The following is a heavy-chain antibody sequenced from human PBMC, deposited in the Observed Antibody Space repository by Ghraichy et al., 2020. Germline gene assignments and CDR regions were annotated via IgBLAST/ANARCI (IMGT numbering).Heavy chain of an antibody. V-gene: IGHV1-46*01. CDR3: AREKPESGDFDP. J-gene: IGHJ5*02. CDR1: GYIFTSYF. D-gene: IGHD2-21*01. CDR2: VNPSDGDI. Sequence: ASVKVSCKASGYIFTSYFLHWVRQAPGQGLEWMGRVNPSDGDIHYAQNFQGRVTMTWDTSTTTVYMELSSLRSDDTAVYYCAREKPESGDFDPGGQGTLVTVSS.